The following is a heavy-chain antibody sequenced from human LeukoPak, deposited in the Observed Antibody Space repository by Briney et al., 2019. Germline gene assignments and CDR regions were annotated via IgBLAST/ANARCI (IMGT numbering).Heavy chain of an antibody. D-gene: IGHD4-17*01. CDR3: ARRPTVTTPIFDY. Sequence: SETLSLTCTVSGGSISSSSYYWGWIRQPPGKGLEWIGSIYYSGSTYYNPSLKSRVTVSVDTSENQFSLKLSSVTAADTAVYYCARRPTVTTPIFDYWGQGTLVTVSS. CDR2: IYYSGST. CDR1: GGSISSSSYY. J-gene: IGHJ4*02. V-gene: IGHV4-39*01.